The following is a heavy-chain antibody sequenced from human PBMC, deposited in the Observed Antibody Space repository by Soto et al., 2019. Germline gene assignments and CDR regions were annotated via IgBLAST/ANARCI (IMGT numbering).Heavy chain of an antibody. CDR3: ARVTYSSSWYYYYGMDV. V-gene: IGHV6-1*01. D-gene: IGHD6-13*01. Sequence: TFSLTCAISRDSVSSNSAAWNWIRQSPSRGLEWLGRTYYRSKWYNDYAVSVKSRITINPDTSKNQFSLQLNSVTPEDTAVYYCARVTYSSSWYYYYGMDVWGQGTTVTVSS. J-gene: IGHJ6*02. CDR1: RDSVSSNSAA. CDR2: TYYRSKWYN.